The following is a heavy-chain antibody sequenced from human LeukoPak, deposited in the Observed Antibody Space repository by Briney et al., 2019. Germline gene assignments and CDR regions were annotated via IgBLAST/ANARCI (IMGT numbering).Heavy chain of an antibody. D-gene: IGHD2-2*02. CDR3: AKVGCSSTSCYTGHYYYGMDV. Sequence: PGGSLRLSCAASGFTFSSYTMSWVRQAPGKGLEWVSTITTSDGNTYYADSVKGRFTISRDNSKNTLYLQMNSLRAEDTAVYYCAKVGCSSTSCYTGHYYYGMDVWGQGTAVTVSS. CDR2: ITTSDGNT. CDR1: GFTFSSYT. J-gene: IGHJ6*02. V-gene: IGHV3-23*01.